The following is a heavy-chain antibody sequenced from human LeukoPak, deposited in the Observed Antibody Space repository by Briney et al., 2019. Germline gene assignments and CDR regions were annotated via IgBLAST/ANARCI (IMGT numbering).Heavy chain of an antibody. CDR1: GYTFTGYC. CDR2: INTNSGGT. J-gene: IGHJ4*02. D-gene: IGHD6-6*01. CDR3: ARSVRIAARQVAFAY. V-gene: IGHV1-2*02. Sequence: GASVKVSCKASGYTFTGYCMHWVRQAPGQPLEWIGWINTNSGGTNYAQKFQGRVTMTRDTSISTAYMELSRLRCDATAVYYSARSVRIAARQVAFAYWGQGSLVTVSS.